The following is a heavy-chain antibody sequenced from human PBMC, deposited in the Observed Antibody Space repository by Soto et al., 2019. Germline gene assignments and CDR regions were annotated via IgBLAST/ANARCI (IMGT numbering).Heavy chain of an antibody. CDR3: ARDSKLFGKWYFDL. CDR1: GGSVSSNNW. D-gene: IGHD3-10*02. J-gene: IGHJ2*01. CDR2: IYHGGST. Sequence: PSETLSLTCTVSGGSVSSNNWWSWVRQPPGKGLEWVGDIYHGGSTNYNPSLKSRVTISVDKSKNQFSLKLSSVTAADTAVYYCARDSKLFGKWYFDLWGRGTLVTVSS. V-gene: IGHV4-4*02.